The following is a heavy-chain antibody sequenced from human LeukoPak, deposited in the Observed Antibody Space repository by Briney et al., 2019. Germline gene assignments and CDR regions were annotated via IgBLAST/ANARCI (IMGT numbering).Heavy chain of an antibody. Sequence: GGSLRLSCAASGFTLSTYDMHWVRQPPGKGLEWVSGIDIPGNTYYPDSVKGRFTMSRESAKNSLYLQMNSLRAGDTAVYYCARAVAGTHWFDPWGQGTLVTVSS. CDR3: ARAVAGTHWFDP. V-gene: IGHV3-13*01. CDR1: GFTLSTYD. J-gene: IGHJ5*02. D-gene: IGHD6-19*01. CDR2: IDIPGNT.